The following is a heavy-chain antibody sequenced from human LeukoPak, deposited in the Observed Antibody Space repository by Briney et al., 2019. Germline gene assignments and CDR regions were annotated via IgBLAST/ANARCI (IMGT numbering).Heavy chain of an antibody. J-gene: IGHJ6*02. CDR2: ISGSGGST. V-gene: IGHV3-23*01. D-gene: IGHD4-17*01. CDR1: GFTFSSYA. CDR3: GYGDYYYYGMDV. Sequence: GRSLRLSCAASGFTFSSYAMSWVRQAPGKGLEWVSAISGSGGSTYYADSVKGRFTISRDNSKNTLYLQMNSLRAEDTAVYYCGYGDYYYYGMDVWGQGTTVTVSS.